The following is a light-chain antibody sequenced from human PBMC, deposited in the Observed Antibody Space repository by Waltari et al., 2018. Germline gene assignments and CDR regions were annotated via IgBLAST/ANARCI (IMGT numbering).Light chain of an antibody. Sequence: EIVLTQSPGTLSLSPGERATLSCRASQSVSSGGLAWYQQTPGQAPRLLFYGAASRATGIPARFSGSGSGTDFTLTISRLGPEDFAVYYCQQYGSSPITFGQGTRLEIK. CDR2: GAA. J-gene: IGKJ5*01. V-gene: IGKV3-20*01. CDR3: QQYGSSPIT. CDR1: QSVSSGG.